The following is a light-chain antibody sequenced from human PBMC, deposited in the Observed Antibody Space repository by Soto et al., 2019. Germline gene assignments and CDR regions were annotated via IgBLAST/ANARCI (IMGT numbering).Light chain of an antibody. CDR3: QQYGDSPVT. V-gene: IGKV3-20*01. CDR1: QSVSSY. Sequence: EIVLTQSPGTLCLSPGERATLSFRASQSVSSYLAWYQQKPGQAPRLLISDASDRATGIPDRFSGSGSGSDFTLTISRLVPEDFAVYYCQQYGDSPVTFGQGTNVAI. CDR2: DAS. J-gene: IGKJ1*01.